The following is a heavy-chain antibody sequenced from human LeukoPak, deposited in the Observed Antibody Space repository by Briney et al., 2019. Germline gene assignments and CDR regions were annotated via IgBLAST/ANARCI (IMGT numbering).Heavy chain of an antibody. Sequence: GGSLRLSCAASGFAISDYSMNWVRQVPGKGLEWVSYITNSGNSKSYADSVKGRFTISRDNSKNTLYLQMNSLRAEDTAVYFCARIPPPVTTDVYWYFALWGRGTLVTVSS. CDR1: GFAISDYS. J-gene: IGHJ2*01. D-gene: IGHD4-17*01. CDR3: ARIPPPVTTDVYWYFAL. CDR2: ITNSGNSK. V-gene: IGHV3-48*01.